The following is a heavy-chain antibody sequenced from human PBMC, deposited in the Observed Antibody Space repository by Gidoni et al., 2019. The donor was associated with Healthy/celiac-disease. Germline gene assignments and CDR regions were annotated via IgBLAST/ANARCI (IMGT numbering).Heavy chain of an antibody. Sequence: QVQLQQWGAGLLKPSETLSLTCAVYGGSFSGYYWSWIRQPPGKGLEWIGEINHSGSTNYNPSLKSRVTISVDTSKNQFSLKLSSVTAADTAVYYCVSEAEPYYDFWSGPMDVWGQGTTVTVSS. CDR3: VSEAEPYYDFWSGPMDV. V-gene: IGHV4-34*01. J-gene: IGHJ6*02. CDR2: INHSGST. D-gene: IGHD3-3*01. CDR1: GGSFSGYY.